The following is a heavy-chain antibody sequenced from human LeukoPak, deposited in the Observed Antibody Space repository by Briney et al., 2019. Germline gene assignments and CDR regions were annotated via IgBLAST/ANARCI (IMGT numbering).Heavy chain of an antibody. CDR1: GFTFSSYE. Sequence: PGGSLRVSCAASGFTFSSYEMNWVRQAPGKGLEWVSYISSSVRAIYYADSVKGRFTISRDNAKNSLYLQMSSLRAEDTAVYYCARGLWSSSQDYWGQGTLVTVSS. CDR2: ISSSVRAI. J-gene: IGHJ4*02. CDR3: ARGLWSSSQDY. V-gene: IGHV3-48*03. D-gene: IGHD6-6*01.